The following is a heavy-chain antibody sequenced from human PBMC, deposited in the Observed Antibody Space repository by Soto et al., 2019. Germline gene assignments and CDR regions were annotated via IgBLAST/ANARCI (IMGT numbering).Heavy chain of an antibody. J-gene: IGHJ4*02. CDR1: GFTFSNYW. V-gene: IGHV3-74*01. CDR2: INLDGSSA. CDR3: ARGVSSNYGNFDY. Sequence: EVQLVESGGGLVQPGGSLRLSCAATGFTFSNYWMHWVRQAPGQGLVWVSRINLDGSSANYADSVKGRFSVSRDNAKNTLYLQMDSLRAEDTAVYFCARGVSSNYGNFDYWGQGTLVPVSS. D-gene: IGHD4-4*01.